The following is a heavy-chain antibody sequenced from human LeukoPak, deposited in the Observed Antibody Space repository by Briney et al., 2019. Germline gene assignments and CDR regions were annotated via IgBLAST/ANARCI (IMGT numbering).Heavy chain of an antibody. CDR1: GYSFTSYW. CDR2: IYPGDSDT. D-gene: IGHD1-26*01. J-gene: IGHJ4*02. CDR3: ARTLYSGSFLSYFDY. Sequence: GESLKISCKGSGYSFTSYWIGWVRQMPGKGLEWMGIIYPGDSDTSYSPSFQGQVTISADKSISTAYLQWSSLKASDTAMYYCARTLYSGSFLSYFDYWGQGTLVTVSS. V-gene: IGHV5-51*01.